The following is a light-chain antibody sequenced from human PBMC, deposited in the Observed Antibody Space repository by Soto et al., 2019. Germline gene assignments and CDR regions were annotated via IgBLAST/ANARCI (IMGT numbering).Light chain of an antibody. CDR2: DAS. Sequence: EIGLTQSPGTLSLSPGERATLSFRASQSVSSSYLAWYQQKPGQSPRLLIYDASTRATGIPARFSGSGSGAEFTLAISSLQSEDFAIYYCQQYNNWPWTFGQGTKVDIK. J-gene: IGKJ1*01. V-gene: IGKV3-15*01. CDR1: QSVSSSY. CDR3: QQYNNWPWT.